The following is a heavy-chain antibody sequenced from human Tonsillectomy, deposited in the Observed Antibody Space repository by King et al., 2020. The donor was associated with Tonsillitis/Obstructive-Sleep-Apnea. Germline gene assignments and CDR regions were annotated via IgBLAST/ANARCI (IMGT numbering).Heavy chain of an antibody. J-gene: IGHJ4*02. Sequence: QLQESGPRLVKPSETMSLTCAVSGYSLSSGYYWGWIRQPPGKGLEWLGSIDHSGSAYYNPPLQRRLTLSVNTSKNEFSLKLSSVTAADTAVYYCARDPLQVTSVPEFWGQGTLVTVSS. V-gene: IGHV4-38-2*02. CDR3: ARDPLQVTSVPEF. D-gene: IGHD3-10*01. CDR1: GYSLSSGYY. CDR2: IDHSGSA.